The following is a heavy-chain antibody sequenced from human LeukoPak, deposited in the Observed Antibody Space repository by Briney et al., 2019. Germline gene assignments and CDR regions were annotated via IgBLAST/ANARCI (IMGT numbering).Heavy chain of an antibody. Sequence: PGGSLRLSCAASGFTFNNFGMHWVRQAPGKGLEWVAVISNDGSNKYYADSVKGRFTISRDNSKNTLYLQMNSLRAEDTAIYYCAKNGRSSMSPNWFDPWGQGTLVTVSS. J-gene: IGHJ5*02. CDR1: GFTFNNFG. D-gene: IGHD6-6*01. CDR3: AKNGRSSMSPNWFDP. V-gene: IGHV3-30*18. CDR2: ISNDGSNK.